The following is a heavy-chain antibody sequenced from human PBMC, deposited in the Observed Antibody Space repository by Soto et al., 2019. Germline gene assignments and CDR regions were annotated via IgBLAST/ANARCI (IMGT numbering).Heavy chain of an antibody. CDR2: SHYSGSA. J-gene: IGHJ5*01. CDR1: GGSISSSPHY. CDR3: ANQYYYGSSGYYPSTTWFDF. D-gene: IGHD3-22*01. V-gene: IGHV4-39*01. Sequence: SETLSLTCTVSGGSISSSPHYWGWIRHPPGKGLEWIASSHYSGSAYYNPSLKSRVTISVDTSKSQYSLILTSVTAADTAVYYCANQYYYGSSGYYPSTTWFDFWGHGTLVTVSS.